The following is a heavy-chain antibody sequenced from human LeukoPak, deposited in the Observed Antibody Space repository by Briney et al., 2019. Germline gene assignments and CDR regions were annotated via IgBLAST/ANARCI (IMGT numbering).Heavy chain of an antibody. CDR3: AKDYSYSSSSSRARYAFDI. CDR1: GFTFSSYG. D-gene: IGHD6-6*01. CDR2: IRYDGSNK. J-gene: IGHJ3*02. Sequence: PGGSLRLSCAASGFTFSSYGMHGVRQAPGKGLEWVAFIRYDGSNKYYADSVKGRFTISRDNSKNTLYLQMNSLRAEDTAVYYCAKDYSYSSSSSRARYAFDIWGQGTMVTVSS. V-gene: IGHV3-30*02.